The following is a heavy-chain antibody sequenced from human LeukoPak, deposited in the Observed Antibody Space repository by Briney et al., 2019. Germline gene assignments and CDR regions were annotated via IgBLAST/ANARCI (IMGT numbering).Heavy chain of an antibody. CDR3: ARDRHCVNGVCHSPPGMDV. D-gene: IGHD2-8*01. CDR2: FGTRSTSV. J-gene: IGHJ6*02. V-gene: IGHV3-21*01. CDR1: GFTFSGYS. Sequence: GGSLRLSCTASGFTFSGYSMNWIRQAPGKGLEWVSSFGTRSTSVYHAGSVKGRFAISRDNSKNTVYLQINSLRAEDTAVYYCARDRHCVNGVCHSPPGMDVWGQGTTVTVSS.